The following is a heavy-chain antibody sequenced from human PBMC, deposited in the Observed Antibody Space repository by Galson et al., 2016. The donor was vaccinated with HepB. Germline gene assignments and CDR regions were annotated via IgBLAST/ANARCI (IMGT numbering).Heavy chain of an antibody. Sequence: SLRLSCAASGFTFSNYAMTWVRQAPGKGLEWVSGISGSGANTHYANALKGRFTISRDNSNNTLYLQVNSLRAEDTALYFCARYSNSWAPFDYWGQGRLVTVPS. CDR2: ISGSGANT. J-gene: IGHJ4*02. CDR3: ARYSNSWAPFDY. CDR1: GFTFSNYA. V-gene: IGHV3-23*01. D-gene: IGHD6-13*01.